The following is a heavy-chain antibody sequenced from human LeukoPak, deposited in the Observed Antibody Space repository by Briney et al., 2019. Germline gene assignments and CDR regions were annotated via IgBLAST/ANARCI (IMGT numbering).Heavy chain of an antibody. CDR1: GGSFSGYY. CDR3: ARGVPTATYFDC. Sequence: SETLSLTCAVYGGSFSGYYWSWIRQPPGKGLEWIGEINHSGSTNYNPSLKSRVTISIDTSKNQFSLKLSSVTAADTAVYYCARGVPTATYFDCWGQGTLATVSS. CDR2: INHSGST. J-gene: IGHJ4*02. D-gene: IGHD2-2*01. V-gene: IGHV4-34*01.